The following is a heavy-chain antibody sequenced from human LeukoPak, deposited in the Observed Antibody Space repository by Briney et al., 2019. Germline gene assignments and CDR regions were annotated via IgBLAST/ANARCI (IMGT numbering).Heavy chain of an antibody. CDR1: GFTFSGST. D-gene: IGHD4-17*01. CDR3: AKDRGILDYGENWFDP. J-gene: IGHJ5*02. Sequence: PGGSLKLSCAASGFTFSGSTFHWVRQASGRGLEWVGRIRSKANNYATSYAASVSGRFIISRDNSKNTLYLQMNSLRAEDTAVYYCAKDRGILDYGENWFDPWGQGTLVTVSS. CDR2: IRSKANNYAT. V-gene: IGHV3-73*01.